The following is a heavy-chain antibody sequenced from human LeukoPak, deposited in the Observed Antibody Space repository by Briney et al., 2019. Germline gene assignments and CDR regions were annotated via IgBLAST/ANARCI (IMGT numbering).Heavy chain of an antibody. CDR2: IKRETDGGTI. Sequence: GGSLRLSCAASGSTLNNAWMSWVRQAPGKGLEWLGRIKRETDGGTIDYAAPVKGRFTISRDDSRNTLYLQMNSLRAEDTAVYYCAKGRTYYYDSSGYYHAEYFQHWGQGTLVTVSS. J-gene: IGHJ1*01. CDR1: GSTLNNAW. D-gene: IGHD3-22*01. CDR3: AKGRTYYYDSSGYYHAEYFQH. V-gene: IGHV3-15*01.